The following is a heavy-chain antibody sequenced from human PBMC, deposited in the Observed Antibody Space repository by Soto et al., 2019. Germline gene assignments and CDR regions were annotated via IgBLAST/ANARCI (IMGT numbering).Heavy chain of an antibody. CDR2: IKQDGSEK. Sequence: EVQLVESGGGLVQPGGSLRLSCAASGFTFSSYWMSWVRQAPGKGLEWVANIKQDGSEKYYVDSVKGRFTISRDNAKNSLYLQMNSLRGEDTTVYYCARTWSPYYYYYGMDVWGQGTTVTVSS. J-gene: IGHJ6*02. V-gene: IGHV3-7*05. D-gene: IGHD2-8*02. CDR1: GFTFSSYW. CDR3: ARTWSPYYYYYGMDV.